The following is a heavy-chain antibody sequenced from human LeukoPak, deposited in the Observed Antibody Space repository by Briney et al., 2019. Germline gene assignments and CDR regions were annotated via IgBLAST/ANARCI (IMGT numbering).Heavy chain of an antibody. CDR2: ISYDGSNE. D-gene: IGHD2-8*01. V-gene: IGHV3-30-3*01. J-gene: IGHJ6*02. Sequence: PGRSLRLSCAASGFTFSSYAMHWVRQAPGKGLEWVAVISYDGSNEYYADSVKGRFTISRDNSKNTLYLQMNSLRAEDTAVYYCARDKLLMVYAIPYYYYGMDVWGQGTTVTVSS. CDR3: ARDKLLMVYAIPYYYYGMDV. CDR1: GFTFSSYA.